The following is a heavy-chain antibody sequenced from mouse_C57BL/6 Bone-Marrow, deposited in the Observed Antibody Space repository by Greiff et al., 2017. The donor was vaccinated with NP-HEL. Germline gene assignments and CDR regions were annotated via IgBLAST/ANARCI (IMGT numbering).Heavy chain of an antibody. D-gene: IGHD1-1*01. CDR2: IYPSDSET. Sequence: QVQLQQPGAELVRPGSSVKLSCKASGYTFTSYWMDWVKQRPGPGLEWIGNIYPSDSETHYNQKFKDKATLTVDKSSSTAYMQLSSLTSEDSAVYYCARGGSYYYDYGGQGTALTVTA. CDR1: GYTFTSYW. CDR3: ARGGSYYYDY. J-gene: IGHJ2*01. V-gene: IGHV1-61*01.